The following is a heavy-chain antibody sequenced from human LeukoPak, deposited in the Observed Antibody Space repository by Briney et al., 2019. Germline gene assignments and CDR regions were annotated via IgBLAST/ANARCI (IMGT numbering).Heavy chain of an antibody. J-gene: IGHJ4*02. V-gene: IGHV3-7*03. CDR2: IKVDGIEK. Sequence: PGGSLRLSCVASGFTFSYYWMSWVRQAPGNGPEWVANIKVDGIEKHYVDSVKGRFTISRDNAKNSLYLQMNSLRAEDTAVYYCARDNAGSGWVYWGQGTLVTVSS. D-gene: IGHD6-19*01. CDR3: ARDNAGSGWVY. CDR1: GFTFSYYW.